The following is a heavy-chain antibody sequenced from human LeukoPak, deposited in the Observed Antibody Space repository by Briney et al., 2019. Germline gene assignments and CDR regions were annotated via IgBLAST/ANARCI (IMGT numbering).Heavy chain of an antibody. J-gene: IGHJ5*01. CDR3: ARDARQYSGSYGRGNWFDS. CDR1: GYTFTSYY. Sequence: ASVKVSCKASGYTFTSYYMHWVRQASGQGLEWMGIINPSGGSTSYAQKFQGRVTMTRDMSTSTVYMELSSLRSEDTAVYYCARDARQYSGSYGRGNWFDSWGQGTLVTVSS. CDR2: INPSGGST. V-gene: IGHV1-46*01. D-gene: IGHD1-26*01.